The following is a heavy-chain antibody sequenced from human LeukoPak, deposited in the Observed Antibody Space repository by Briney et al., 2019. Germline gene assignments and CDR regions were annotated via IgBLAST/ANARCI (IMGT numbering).Heavy chain of an antibody. CDR3: ARDPRLAPYYYYGMDV. CDR1: GYTFTLYY. D-gene: IGHD6-19*01. Sequence: ASVKVSCKASGYTFTLYYLHWVRQAPGQGLEWMGWISPNSGGTNYAQKFQGRVTMTRDTSISTVYMELRSLRSDDTAVYYCARDPRLAPYYYYGMDVWGQGTTVTVSS. CDR2: ISPNSGGT. V-gene: IGHV1-2*02. J-gene: IGHJ6*02.